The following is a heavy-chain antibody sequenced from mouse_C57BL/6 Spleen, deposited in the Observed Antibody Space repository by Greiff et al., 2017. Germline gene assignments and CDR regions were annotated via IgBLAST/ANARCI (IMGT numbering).Heavy chain of an antibody. V-gene: IGHV5-4*03. CDR2: ISDGGSYT. Sequence: EVKVVESGGGLVKPGGSLKLSCAASGFTFSSYAMSWVRQTPEKRLEWVATISDGGSYTYYPDNVKGRFTISRDNAKNNLYLQMSHLKSEDTAMYYCARAQTHYFDYWGQGTTLTVSS. CDR3: ARAQTHYFDY. J-gene: IGHJ2*01. CDR1: GFTFSSYA.